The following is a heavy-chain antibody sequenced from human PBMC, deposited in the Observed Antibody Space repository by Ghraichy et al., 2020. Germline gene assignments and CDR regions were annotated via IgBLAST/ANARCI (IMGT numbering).Heavy chain of an antibody. CDR3: ARDNWYSSSDYYYGVDV. CDR1: GGSISSGGYS. CDR2: IYQSGIT. D-gene: IGHD6-6*01. J-gene: IGHJ6*02. Sequence: SETLSLTCAVSGGSISSGGYSWSWIRQPPGRGLEWIGYIYQSGITYYNQSLKSRVTIAVDRSKNQFSLKLRSVTAADTAVYYCARDNWYSSSDYYYGVDVWGQGTTVTVS. V-gene: IGHV4-30-2*01.